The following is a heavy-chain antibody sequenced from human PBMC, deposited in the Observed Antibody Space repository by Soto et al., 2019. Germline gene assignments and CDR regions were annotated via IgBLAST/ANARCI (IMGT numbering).Heavy chain of an antibody. V-gene: IGHV4-59*01. CDR3: ARDRYGSGRWYGMDV. Sequence: SEPLSLTCTVSGGSISSYYWSWIRQPPGKGLEWIGYIYYSGSTNYNPSLKSRVTISVDTSKNQFSLKLSSVTAADTAVYYCARDRYGSGRWYGMDVWGQGTTVTVSS. CDR2: IYYSGST. D-gene: IGHD3-10*01. J-gene: IGHJ6*02. CDR1: GGSISSYY.